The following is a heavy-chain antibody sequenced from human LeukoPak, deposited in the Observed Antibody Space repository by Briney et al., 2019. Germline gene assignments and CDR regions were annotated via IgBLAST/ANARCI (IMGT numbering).Heavy chain of an antibody. CDR3: ASLPTIFGVVPWFDP. Sequence: GGSLRLSCAASGFTFNSYSMTWVRQAPGKGLEWVSSISSSSSYIYYADSVKGRFTISRDNAKNSLYLQMNSLRAEDMAVYYCASLPTIFGVVPWFDPWGQGTLVTVSS. CDR2: ISSSSSYI. CDR1: GFTFNSYS. J-gene: IGHJ5*02. D-gene: IGHD3-3*01. V-gene: IGHV3-21*01.